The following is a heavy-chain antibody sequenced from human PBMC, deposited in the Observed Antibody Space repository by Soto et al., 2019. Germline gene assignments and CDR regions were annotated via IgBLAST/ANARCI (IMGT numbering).Heavy chain of an antibody. J-gene: IGHJ4*02. CDR2: IIPIFGTA. CDR3: ARDREAASGGFDYGSGSLNFAY. Sequence: QVQLVQSGAEVKKPGSSVKVSCKASGGTFSSYAISWVRQAPGQGLEWMGGIIPIFGTANYAQKFQGRVTITADESTSTAYMELSSLRSEDTAVYYCARDREAASGGFDYGSGSLNFAYWGQGALVTVSS. CDR1: GGTFSSYA. V-gene: IGHV1-69*01. D-gene: IGHD3-10*01.